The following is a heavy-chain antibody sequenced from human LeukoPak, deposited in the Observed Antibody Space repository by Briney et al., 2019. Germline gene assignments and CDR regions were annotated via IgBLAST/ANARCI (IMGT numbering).Heavy chain of an antibody. CDR2: ISGSGGST. J-gene: IGHJ4*02. CDR1: GFTFSSYA. CDR3: AKTPRYCSSSNCYAGYFDY. D-gene: IGHD2-2*01. V-gene: IGHV3-23*01. Sequence: PGGSLRLSCAASGFTFSSYAMSWARQGPGKGLEWVSAISGSGGSTYYADSVKGRFTISRDNSKNTLYLQMNSLRAEDTALYYCAKTPRYCSSSNCYAGYFDYWGQGTLVTVSS.